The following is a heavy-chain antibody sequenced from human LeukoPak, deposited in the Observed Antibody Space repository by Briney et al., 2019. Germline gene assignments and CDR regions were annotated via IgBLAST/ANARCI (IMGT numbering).Heavy chain of an antibody. CDR1: GYTFTSYG. D-gene: IGHD2-2*01. Sequence: ASVKVSCKASGYTFTSYGICWVRQAPGQGLEWMGWISAYNGNTNYAQKLQGRVTMTTDTSTSTAYMELRSLRSDDTAVYYCAREFGPRGNIVVVPAARDYYGMDVWGQGTTVTVSS. CDR3: AREFGPRGNIVVVPAARDYYGMDV. CDR2: ISAYNGNT. V-gene: IGHV1-18*01. J-gene: IGHJ6*02.